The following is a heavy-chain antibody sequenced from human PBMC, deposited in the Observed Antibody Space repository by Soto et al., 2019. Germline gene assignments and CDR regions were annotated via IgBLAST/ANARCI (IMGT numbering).Heavy chain of an antibody. V-gene: IGHV4-39*01. CDR3: ARQGPYGMDV. CDR1: GGSISSISYY. J-gene: IGHJ6*02. CDR2: IYYSGST. Sequence: SETLSLTCTVSGGSISSISYYWGWIRQPPGKGLEWIGSIYYSGSTYYNPSLKSRVTISVDTSKNQFSLKLSSVTAADTAVYYCARQGPYGMDVWGQGTTVTVSS.